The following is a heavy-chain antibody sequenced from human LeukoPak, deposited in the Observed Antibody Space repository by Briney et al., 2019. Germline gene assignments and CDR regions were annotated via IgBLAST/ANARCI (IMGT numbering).Heavy chain of an antibody. D-gene: IGHD4-23*01. CDR2: ISSSGSTI. CDR1: GFTFSSYE. Sequence: GGSLRLSCAASGFTFSSYEMHWARKAPGKGLEWVSYISSSGSTIYYADSVKGRFTISRDNAKNSLYLQMNSLRAEDTAVYYCARDYGGSSPFDYWGQGTLVTVSS. CDR3: ARDYGGSSPFDY. V-gene: IGHV3-48*03. J-gene: IGHJ4*02.